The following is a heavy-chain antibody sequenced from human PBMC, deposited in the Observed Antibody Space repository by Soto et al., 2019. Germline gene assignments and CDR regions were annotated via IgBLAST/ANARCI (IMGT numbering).Heavy chain of an antibody. CDR2: TYWDDDN. Sequence: QITLEESGPTLVKPTQTLTLTCTFSGFSLNERAVGVGWIRQPPGKALEWLAFTYWDDDNHYGPSLKNRLTVTKDTSQNQLPRTMTNTDPADTATYYCASGIGWLFDYWGQGTQVTVSS. D-gene: IGHD6-19*01. CDR1: GFSLNERAVG. V-gene: IGHV2-5*05. J-gene: IGHJ4*02. CDR3: ASGIGWLFDY.